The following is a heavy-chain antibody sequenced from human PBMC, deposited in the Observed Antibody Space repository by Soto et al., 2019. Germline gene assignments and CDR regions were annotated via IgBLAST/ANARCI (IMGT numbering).Heavy chain of an antibody. CDR1: GGTISSYY. D-gene: IGHD5-18*01. Sequence: SETLSLTCTVSGGTISSYYWSWIRQTPGKGLQWIGYIYYTGSTNYNPSLKSRVTISVDTSKNQFSLKLSSVTAADTAVYYCARPLYSYGPMDVWGQGTTVTVSS. J-gene: IGHJ6*02. CDR2: IYYTGST. V-gene: IGHV4-59*01. CDR3: ARPLYSYGPMDV.